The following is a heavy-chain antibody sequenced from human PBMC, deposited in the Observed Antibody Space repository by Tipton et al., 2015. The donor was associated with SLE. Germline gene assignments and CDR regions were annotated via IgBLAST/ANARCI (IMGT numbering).Heavy chain of an antibody. CDR3: ARPRGHCEDAYDI. CDR1: GYSITSRNW. Sequence: LRLSCAVSGYSITSRNWWGWIRQPPGKGLEWIGYIYYSGSTNYNPSLKSRVTMSVDTSKNQFSLRLSSVTALDTAVYYCARPRGHCEDAYDIWGQGTTVTVSS. V-gene: IGHV4-28*06. J-gene: IGHJ3*02. D-gene: IGHD2-21*02. CDR2: IYYSGST.